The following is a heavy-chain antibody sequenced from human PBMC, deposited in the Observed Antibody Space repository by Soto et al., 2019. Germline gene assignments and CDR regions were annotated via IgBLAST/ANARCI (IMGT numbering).Heavy chain of an antibody. CDR1: GGSISSGGYY. D-gene: IGHD3-16*02. CDR2: IYYSGST. Sequence: TLSLTCTVSGGSISSGGYYWSWIRQHPGKGLEWIGYIYYSGSTYYNPSAKGRVTISVVKSKNQFSLKLSSVTAADTAVYYCARESTAYDYIWGSYRVEGFDYWGQGTLVTVSS. V-gene: IGHV4-31*03. J-gene: IGHJ4*02. CDR3: ARESTAYDYIWGSYRVEGFDY.